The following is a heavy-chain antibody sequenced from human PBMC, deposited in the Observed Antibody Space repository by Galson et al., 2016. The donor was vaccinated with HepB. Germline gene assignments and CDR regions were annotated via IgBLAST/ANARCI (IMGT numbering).Heavy chain of an antibody. CDR1: GFIFSAFS. CDR3: TKQGIPQEWLVTTIYYFDY. J-gene: IGHJ4*02. Sequence: SLRLSCAASGFIFSAFSVNWVRQAPGKGLEWVSSFSSSSSDIYYTDPVKGRFTISRDNAKNSLYLQMNSLRAEDTAIDYCTKQGIPQEWLVTTIYYFDYRGQGTLVTVSS. CDR2: FSSSSSDI. D-gene: IGHD6-19*01. V-gene: IGHV3-21*04.